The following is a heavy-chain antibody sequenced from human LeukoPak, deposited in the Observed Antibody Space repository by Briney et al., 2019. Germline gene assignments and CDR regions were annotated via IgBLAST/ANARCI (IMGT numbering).Heavy chain of an antibody. CDR3: ARGVATKY. D-gene: IGHD5-12*01. V-gene: IGHV4-39*07. J-gene: IGHJ4*02. CDR2: ISYSGSN. CDR1: GGSISSSIYY. Sequence: SETLSLTCTVSGGSISSSIYYWGWIRQPPGEGLEWIGSISYSGSNYYNPSLKSRVTMSMDTSKNQFSLKLTSVTAADTAVYYCARGVATKYWGQGTLVIVSS.